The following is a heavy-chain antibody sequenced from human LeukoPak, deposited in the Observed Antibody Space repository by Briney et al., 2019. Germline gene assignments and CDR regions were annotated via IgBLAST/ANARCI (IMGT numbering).Heavy chain of an antibody. V-gene: IGHV1-3*01. D-gene: IGHD6-6*01. CDR3: ARRGDFSSSAFDY. Sequence: ASVQVSCKASGYTFTSYAMHWVRQAPGQRLEWMGWINAGNGNTKYSQKFQGRVTITRDTSASTAYMELSSLRSEDTAVYYCARRGDFSSSAFDYWGQGTLVTVSS. CDR1: GYTFTSYA. CDR2: INAGNGNT. J-gene: IGHJ4*02.